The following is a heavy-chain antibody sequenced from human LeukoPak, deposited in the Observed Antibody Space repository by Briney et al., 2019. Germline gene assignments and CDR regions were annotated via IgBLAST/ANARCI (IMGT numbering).Heavy chain of an antibody. J-gene: IGHJ4*02. Sequence: SETLSLTCTVSVDSFNIYYWSWIRQPPGKGLEWIGYIYYSGYTNYNPSLESRVTISVDTSRNQFSLKLSSVTAADTAVYYCARRSGGDCSSTTCYGGYFDYCGQGTLVTVSS. CDR2: IYYSGYT. CDR1: VDSFNIYY. CDR3: ARRSGGDCSSTTCYGGYFDY. V-gene: IGHV4-59*08. D-gene: IGHD2-2*01.